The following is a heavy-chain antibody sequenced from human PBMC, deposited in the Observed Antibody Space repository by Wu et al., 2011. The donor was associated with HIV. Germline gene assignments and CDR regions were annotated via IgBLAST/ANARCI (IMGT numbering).Heavy chain of an antibody. D-gene: IGHD2-2*01. Sequence: QVQLVQSGAAVKKPGSSVKVSCKASGGTFNSYGITWVRQAPGQGLEWMGGIIPIFGTPNHAQRFQGRVTITADKSTSTAYMELSSLRSEDTAVYYCARSGGPVIVVVPTADQPVPGHYYYMTSGAKGPRSPSP. CDR2: IIPIFGTP. J-gene: IGHJ6*03. V-gene: IGHV1-69*14. CDR1: GGTFNSYG. CDR3: ARSGGPVIVVVPTADQPVPGHYYYMTS.